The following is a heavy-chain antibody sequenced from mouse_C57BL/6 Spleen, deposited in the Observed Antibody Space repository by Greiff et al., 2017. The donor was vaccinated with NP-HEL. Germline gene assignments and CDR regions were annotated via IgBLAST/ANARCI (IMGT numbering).Heavy chain of an antibody. D-gene: IGHD1-1*01. Sequence: EVQLVESGEGLVKPGGSLKLSCAASGFTFSSYAMSWVRQTPEKRLEWVAYISSGGDYIYYADTVKGRFTISRDNARNTLYLQMSSLKSEDTAMYYCTREGGSGYYYAMDYWGQGTSVTVSS. CDR3: TREGGSGYYYAMDY. CDR2: ISSGGDYI. J-gene: IGHJ4*01. CDR1: GFTFSSYA. V-gene: IGHV5-9-1*02.